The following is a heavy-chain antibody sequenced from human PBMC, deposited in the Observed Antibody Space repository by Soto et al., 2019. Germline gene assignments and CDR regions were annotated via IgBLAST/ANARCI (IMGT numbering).Heavy chain of an antibody. CDR2: IYYSGST. J-gene: IGHJ5*02. D-gene: IGHD2-15*01. Sequence: SETQSLTCPVSGGSISSRGYYWGWIRQPPGKGLEWIGSIYYSGSTYYNPSLKSRVTISVDTSKNQFSLKLSSVTAADTAVYYCANGYCSGGSCYSVVSWFDPWGQGTLVTVSS. CDR3: ANGYCSGGSCYSVVSWFDP. CDR1: GGSISSRGYY. V-gene: IGHV4-39*01.